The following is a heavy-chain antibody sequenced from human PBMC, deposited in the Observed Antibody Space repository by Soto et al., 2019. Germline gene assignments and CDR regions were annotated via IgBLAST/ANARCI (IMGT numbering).Heavy chain of an antibody. V-gene: IGHV1-69*01. J-gene: IGHJ4*02. CDR2: IIPIFGTA. CDR1: GGTFSSYA. Sequence: QVQLVQSGAEVKKPGSSVKVSCKASGGTFSSYAISWVRQAPGQGLEWMGGIIPIFGTANYAQKFQGRVTITADESTNTAYMELSSLRSEDTAVYYCARDKIAVAGTSGYYFDYWGQGTLVTVSS. CDR3: ARDKIAVAGTSGYYFDY. D-gene: IGHD6-19*01.